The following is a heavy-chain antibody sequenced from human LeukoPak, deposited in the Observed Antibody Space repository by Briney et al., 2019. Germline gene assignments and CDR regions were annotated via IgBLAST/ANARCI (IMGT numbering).Heavy chain of an antibody. CDR2: ISYDGSNK. Sequence: QPGRSLRLSCAASGFAFSSNGMHWVRQAPGKGLEWVALISYDGSNKYYAGSVKGRFTISRDNSKNTLYLQMNSLRAEDTAVYYCAKDRSSSWTWTIDYWGQGTLVTVSS. J-gene: IGHJ4*02. CDR1: GFAFSSNG. V-gene: IGHV3-30*18. CDR3: AKDRSSSWTWTIDY. D-gene: IGHD6-13*01.